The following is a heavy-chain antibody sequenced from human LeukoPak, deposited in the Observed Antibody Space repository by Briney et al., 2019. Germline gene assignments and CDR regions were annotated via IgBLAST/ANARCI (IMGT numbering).Heavy chain of an antibody. CDR3: ARARLNPYSSGWCYFDY. CDR1: GDSISSGGYY. CDR2: IYYSGTT. D-gene: IGHD6-19*01. J-gene: IGHJ4*02. V-gene: IGHV4-31*01. Sequence: SETLSLTCTVSGDSISSGGYYWSWIRQYPGKGLEWIGNIYYSGTTYYNPSLKSQITIPVDTSKNQFSLKMSSVTAADTAVYYCARARLNPYSSGWCYFDYWGQGTLVTVSS.